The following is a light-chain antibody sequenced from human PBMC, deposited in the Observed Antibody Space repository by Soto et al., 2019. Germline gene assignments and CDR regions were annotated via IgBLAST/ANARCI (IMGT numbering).Light chain of an antibody. CDR3: SSYTNFNTRACV. V-gene: IGLV2-14*01. CDR1: SSDVGGYNY. CDR2: EVT. J-gene: IGLJ1*01. Sequence: QSARIQPSSWSGSPGRSITLTNTDTSSDVGGYNYVSWYQQHPGNAPKLIIYEVTDRRSEGSNRFSGSKSGKTASLTISGLQAEDAADYYSSSYTNFNTRACVFGQGTKV.